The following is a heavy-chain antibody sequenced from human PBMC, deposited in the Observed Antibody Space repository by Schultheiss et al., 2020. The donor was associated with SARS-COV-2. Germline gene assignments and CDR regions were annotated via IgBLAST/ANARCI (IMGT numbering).Heavy chain of an antibody. V-gene: IGHV4-61*01. Sequence: SETLSLTCTVSGGSVSSGSYYWSWIRQPPGKGLEWIGYISYSGSTYYNPSLKSRVTISVDTSKNQFSLKLSSVTAADTAVYYCARQTGVFDYWGQGTLVTVSS. D-gene: IGHD1-1*01. J-gene: IGHJ4*02. CDR3: ARQTGVFDY. CDR1: GGSVSSGSYY. CDR2: ISYSGST.